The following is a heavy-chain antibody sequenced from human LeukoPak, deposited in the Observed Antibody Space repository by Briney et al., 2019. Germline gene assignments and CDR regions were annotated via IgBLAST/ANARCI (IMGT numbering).Heavy chain of an antibody. CDR3: ARETGSYVRAIEH. D-gene: IGHD1-26*01. J-gene: IGHJ4*02. CDR1: DYSITRGFY. Sequence: PSETLSLTCTVSDYSITRGFYWAWIRQPPGKGLEWMGSLHHSGTTDYSPSLKSRVIISADTSKNQFSLKVTSVTAADTAVYFCARETGSYVRAIEHWGPGTLVTVSS. V-gene: IGHV4-38-2*02. CDR2: LHHSGTT.